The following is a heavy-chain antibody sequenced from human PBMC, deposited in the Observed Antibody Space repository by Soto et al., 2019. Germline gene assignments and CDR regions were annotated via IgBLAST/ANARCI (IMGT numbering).Heavy chain of an antibody. J-gene: IGHJ5*02. CDR3: ARVYLGGRTVDNCFDP. CDR1: GASISSSNW. V-gene: IGHV4-4*02. D-gene: IGHD6-19*01. Sequence: SETLSLTCAVSGASISSSNWWNWVRQPPGKGLEWIGEIYHRGSTYYNPSLKSRVTISVDTSKNQFSLKLSSVTAADTAVYYCARVYLGGRTVDNCFDPWGQGTLVTVSS. CDR2: IYHRGST.